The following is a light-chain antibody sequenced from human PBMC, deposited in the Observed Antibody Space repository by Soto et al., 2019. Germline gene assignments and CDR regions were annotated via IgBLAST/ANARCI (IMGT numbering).Light chain of an antibody. CDR1: SSDVGAYNY. J-gene: IGLJ1*01. CDR2: DVS. V-gene: IGLV2-14*03. Sequence: QSALTQPASVSGSPGQSITIYCTGTSSDVGAYNYVSWYQQHPGKAPKLMIYDVSSRPSGVSNRFSGSKSGNTASLTISGLQAEDEADYYCSSYTSGSTYVFGTGTKLTVL. CDR3: SSYTSGSTYV.